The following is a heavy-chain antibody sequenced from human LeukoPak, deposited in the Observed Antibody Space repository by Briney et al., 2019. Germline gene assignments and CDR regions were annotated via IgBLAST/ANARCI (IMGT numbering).Heavy chain of an antibody. CDR3: ATSLAPYIVATVNDAFDI. V-gene: IGHV1-8*01. CDR2: MNPNSGNT. D-gene: IGHD5-12*01. CDR1: GYTFTSYD. J-gene: IGHJ3*02. Sequence: ASVKVSCKASGYTFTSYDINWVRRATGQGLEWMGWMNPNSGNTGYAQKFQGRVTMTRNTSISTAYMELSSLRSEDTAVYYCATSLAPYIVATVNDAFDIWGQGTMVTVSS.